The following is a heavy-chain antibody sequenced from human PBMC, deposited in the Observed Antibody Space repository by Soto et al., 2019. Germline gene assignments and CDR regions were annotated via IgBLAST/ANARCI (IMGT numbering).Heavy chain of an antibody. J-gene: IGHJ4*02. CDR2: IVSDGSIT. D-gene: IGHD1-1*01. CDR3: ARDLNSIDY. V-gene: IGHV3-74*01. CDR1: GFTFSNYW. Sequence: EVQLVESGVGLVQPGGSLRLSCAASGFTFSNYWMHWVRQAPGKGLVWVSHIVSDGSITSYADSVKGRFTISRDNAKNTLYLQMNSLRAEDTAVYYCARDLNSIDYWGQGTLVTVSS.